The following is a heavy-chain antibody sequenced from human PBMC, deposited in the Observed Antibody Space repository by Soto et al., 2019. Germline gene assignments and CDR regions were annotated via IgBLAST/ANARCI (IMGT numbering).Heavy chain of an antibody. CDR3: ARDPSVVLGPAEEQP. Sequence: EVQLVESGGGLVKPGGSLRLSCAASGFIFSSYSMNWVRQAPGKGLEWVSSISSSSAYIYYADSVKGRFTISRDNAKNSLYLQMNSLRAEDTAGHYCARDPSVVLGPAEEQPWGQGTLVTVSS. J-gene: IGHJ5*02. CDR1: GFIFSSYS. V-gene: IGHV3-21*01. CDR2: ISSSSAYI. D-gene: IGHD2-2*01.